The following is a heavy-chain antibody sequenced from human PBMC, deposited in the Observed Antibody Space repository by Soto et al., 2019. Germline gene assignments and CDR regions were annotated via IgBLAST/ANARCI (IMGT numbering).Heavy chain of an antibody. CDR2: ISYDGSNK. Sequence: QVQLVESGGGVVQPGRSLRLSCAASGFTFSSYGMHWVRQVPGKGLEWVAVISYDGSNKYYADSVKGRFTISRDNSKNTLYLQMNSLRAEDTAVYYCAKDLDYPYYFDYWGQGTLVTVSS. D-gene: IGHD5-12*01. J-gene: IGHJ4*02. V-gene: IGHV3-30*18. CDR3: AKDLDYPYYFDY. CDR1: GFTFSSYG.